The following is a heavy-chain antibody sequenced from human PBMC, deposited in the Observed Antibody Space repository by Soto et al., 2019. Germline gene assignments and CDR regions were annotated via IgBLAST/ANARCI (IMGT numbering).Heavy chain of an antibody. Sequence: ASVEVSCKVSGYTLTGLSIHWVRQAPGKGLEWMGGFDPEDGETIYAQKFQGRVTMTEDTSTDTAYMELSSLRSEDTAAYYCAITGITIFGVVIRLLHYWGQGTLVTVSS. D-gene: IGHD3-3*01. CDR1: GYTLTGLS. J-gene: IGHJ4*02. CDR3: AITGITIFGVVIRLLHY. V-gene: IGHV1-24*01. CDR2: FDPEDGET.